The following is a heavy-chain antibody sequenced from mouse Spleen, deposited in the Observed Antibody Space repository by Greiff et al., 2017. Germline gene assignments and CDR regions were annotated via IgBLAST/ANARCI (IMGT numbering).Heavy chain of an antibody. Sequence: EVKLMESGPELVKPGASVKISCKASGYSFTDYNMNWVKQSNGKSLEWIGVINPNYGTTSYNQKFKGKATLTVDQSSSTAYMQLNSLTSEDSAVYYCAPGYYGSSPHWYFDVWGAGTTVTVSS. CDR1: GYSFTDYN. CDR3: APGYYGSSPHWYFDV. D-gene: IGHD1-1*01. V-gene: IGHV1-39*01. J-gene: IGHJ1*01. CDR2: INPNYGTT.